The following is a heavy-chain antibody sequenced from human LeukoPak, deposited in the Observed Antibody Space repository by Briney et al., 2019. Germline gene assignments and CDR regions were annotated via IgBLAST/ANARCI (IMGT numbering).Heavy chain of an antibody. CDR1: GLTFSHAW. CDR2: IKSGGTT. J-gene: IGHJ6*02. D-gene: IGHD5-18*01. V-gene: IGHV3-15*07. Sequence: PGGSLRLSCAVSGLTFSHAWMNWVRQAPGKGLEWVGRIKSGGTTDYAAPVKGRFTISRDDPKNTLYLQMNSLKMEDTAVYYCIWLSGFYYRMDVWGQGTTVTVSS. CDR3: IWLSGFYYRMDV.